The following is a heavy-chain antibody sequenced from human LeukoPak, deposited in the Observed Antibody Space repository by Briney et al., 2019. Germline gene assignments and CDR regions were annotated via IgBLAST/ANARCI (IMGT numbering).Heavy chain of an antibody. CDR1: GFTFGDYA. CDR3: TSGPHYFDY. V-gene: IGHV3-49*03. Sequence: GGSLRLSCTASGFTFGDYAMTWFRQAPGKGLEWVGFIRSKAYGGTTEYAASVNGRFTISRDDSKSIAYLQMNSLKNEDTAVYYCTSGPHYFDYWGQGTLVTVSS. CDR2: IRSKAYGGTT. J-gene: IGHJ4*02.